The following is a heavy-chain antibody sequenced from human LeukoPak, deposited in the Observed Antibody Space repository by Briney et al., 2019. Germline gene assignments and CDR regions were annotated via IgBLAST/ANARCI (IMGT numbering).Heavy chain of an antibody. J-gene: IGHJ2*01. CDR2: IYYSGST. V-gene: IGHV4-31*03. CDR1: GGTISSDGYY. D-gene: IGHD5-12*01. CDR3: ARGGGGYSWYSDI. Sequence: SQTLSLTCTVSGGTISSDGYYWIRIRQHPGKGLEWIGYIYYSGSTYYTPSLKNRVTISVATSKNQFYLRRSSVTAVAASVCECARGGGGYSWYSDIWGRGTLVTVSS.